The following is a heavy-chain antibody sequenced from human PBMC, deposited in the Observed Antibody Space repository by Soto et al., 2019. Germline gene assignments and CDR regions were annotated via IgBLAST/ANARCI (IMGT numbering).Heavy chain of an antibody. CDR2: VRQDGSQK. CDR3: VRDGSSAWYFDS. J-gene: IGHJ4*02. Sequence: PGGSLRLSCEASGFTFSSYGISWVRQAPGKGLEWVANVRQDGSQKFLVDSVKGRFTISRDNAKNSMYLQMNSLRAEDTAVYYCVRDGSSAWYFDSLGQGTLVAVSS. CDR1: GFTFSSYG. V-gene: IGHV3-7*01. D-gene: IGHD6-19*01.